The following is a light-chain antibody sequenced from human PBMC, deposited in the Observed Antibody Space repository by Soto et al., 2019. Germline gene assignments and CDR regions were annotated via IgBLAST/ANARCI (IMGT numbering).Light chain of an antibody. V-gene: IGKV1-27*01. CDR2: DAS. J-gene: IGKJ5*01. CDR3: QKYNSAPSIA. Sequence: DIQMTQSPSSLSASVGDRVTITCRASQGISNYIAWYQQKPGKVPKLLINDASNLQSGVPSRFSGSGSETDFTLTSSSLQPEDGASDYFQKYNSAPSIAVAQGTRLEI. CDR1: QGISNY.